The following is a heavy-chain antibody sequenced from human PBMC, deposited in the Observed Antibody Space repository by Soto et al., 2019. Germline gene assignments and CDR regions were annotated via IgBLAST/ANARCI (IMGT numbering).Heavy chain of an antibody. D-gene: IGHD1-1*01. J-gene: IGHJ4*02. CDR2: TSYRGTA. V-gene: IGHV4-4*02. CDR3: ARHVGVPGTRSFDY. CDR1: GGSISETYW. Sequence: QVQLQESGPGLVEPSETLSLTCAVSGGSISETYWWSWVRQPPGKGLQWIGETSYRGTAPSNPSLRSRVTISMDTSRNQISLTFISVTAADSASYYCARHVGVPGTRSFDYWGQGTLVTVSS.